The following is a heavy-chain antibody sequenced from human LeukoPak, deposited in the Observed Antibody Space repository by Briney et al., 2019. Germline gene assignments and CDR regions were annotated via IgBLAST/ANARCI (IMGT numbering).Heavy chain of an antibody. Sequence: GGSLRLSCAASGFTFSSYWMHWVRQAPGNGLVWVSRINSDGSSTRYADSVKGRFTISRDNAKNTLYLQMDSLRAEDTAVYYCARDQSIAVAGTTNPAGYWGQGTLVTVSS. J-gene: IGHJ4*02. CDR2: INSDGSST. CDR3: ARDQSIAVAGTTNPAGY. CDR1: GFTFSSYW. D-gene: IGHD6-19*01. V-gene: IGHV3-74*01.